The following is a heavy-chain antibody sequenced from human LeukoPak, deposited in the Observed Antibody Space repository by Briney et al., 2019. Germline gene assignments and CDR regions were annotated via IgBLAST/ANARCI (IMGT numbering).Heavy chain of an antibody. Sequence: SQTLSLTCTVSGGSISSGGYYWSWIRQHPGKGLEWIGYIYYSRSTYYNPSLKSRVTISVDTSKNQFSLKLSSVTAADTAVYYCARVDTAMEDAFDIWGQGTMVTVSS. CDR3: ARVDTAMEDAFDI. CDR2: IYYSRST. J-gene: IGHJ3*02. D-gene: IGHD5-18*01. CDR1: GGSISSGGYY. V-gene: IGHV4-31*03.